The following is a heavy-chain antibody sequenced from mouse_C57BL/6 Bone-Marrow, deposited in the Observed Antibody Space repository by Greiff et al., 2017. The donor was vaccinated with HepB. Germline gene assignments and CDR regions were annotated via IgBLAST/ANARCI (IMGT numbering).Heavy chain of an antibody. D-gene: IGHD1-1*01. Sequence: VQLQQPGAELVRPGSSVKLSCKASGYTFTSYWMHWVKQRPIQGLEWIGNIDPSDSETHYNQKFKDKATLTVDKSSSTAYMQLSSLTSEDSAVYYCARSPPITTVVGPYFDYWGQGTTLTVSS. CDR2: IDPSDSET. V-gene: IGHV1-52*01. CDR3: ARSPPITTVVGPYFDY. CDR1: GYTFTSYW. J-gene: IGHJ2*01.